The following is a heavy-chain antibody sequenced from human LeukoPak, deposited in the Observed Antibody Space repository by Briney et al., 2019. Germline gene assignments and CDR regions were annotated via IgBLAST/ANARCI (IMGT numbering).Heavy chain of an antibody. J-gene: IGHJ4*02. CDR3: ARGNKFSGTDY. CDR2: INPNSGDT. Sequence: GASVKVSCKASGYTFIGYYMHWVRQAPGQGLEWMGWINPNSGDTNFAQKFQGRVTMTRDTSISTAYMELSRLRSDDTAVYYCARGNKFSGTDYWGQGTLVTVSS. D-gene: IGHD6-25*01. CDR1: GYTFIGYY. V-gene: IGHV1-2*02.